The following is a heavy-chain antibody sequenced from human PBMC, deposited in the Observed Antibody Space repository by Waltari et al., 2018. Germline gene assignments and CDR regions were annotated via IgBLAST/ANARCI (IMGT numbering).Heavy chain of an antibody. V-gene: IGHV1-69*13. CDR2: ISPIVGTA. Sequence: QVQLVQSGAEVKKPGSSVKVSCKASGGTFSSYAISWVRQAPGQGLEWMGGISPIVGTANYARRFQGRVTMTADESTGTAYMELGSLRSEDTAVYYCARARDYGSGSYGGYWGQGTLVTVSS. CDR3: ARARDYGSGSYGGY. J-gene: IGHJ4*02. CDR1: GGTFSSYA. D-gene: IGHD3-10*01.